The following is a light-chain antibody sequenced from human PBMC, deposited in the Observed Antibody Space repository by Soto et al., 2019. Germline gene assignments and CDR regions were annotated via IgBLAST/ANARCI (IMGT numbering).Light chain of an antibody. CDR2: EVS. Sequence: QSVLAQPASVSGSPGQSITISCTGTTSDVGGYDYVSWYQLHAGKGPKLLLFEVSTRPSGNSTRFSGSKSDNTTSLTFSGLHPEAEAYYYGASYRANSDRAVVRSGPNVTV. V-gene: IGLV2-14*01. CDR1: TSDVGGYDY. J-gene: IGLJ1*01. CDR3: ASYRANSDRAV.